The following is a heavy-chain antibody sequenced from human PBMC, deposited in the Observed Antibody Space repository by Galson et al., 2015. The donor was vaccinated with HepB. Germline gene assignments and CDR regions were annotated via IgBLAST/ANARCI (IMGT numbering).Heavy chain of an antibody. CDR3: ARSRYSSSWTH. CDR2: IDPSDSYS. Sequence: QSGAEVKKPGESLRISCQGSGYSFTSYWISWVRQMPGKGLEWMGKIDPSDSYSNYSPSFQGHVTISADKSISTAYLQWSCLKASDTAMYYCARSRYSSSWTHWGQGTLVTVSS. V-gene: IGHV5-10-1*01. D-gene: IGHD6-13*01. J-gene: IGHJ4*02. CDR1: GYSFTSYW.